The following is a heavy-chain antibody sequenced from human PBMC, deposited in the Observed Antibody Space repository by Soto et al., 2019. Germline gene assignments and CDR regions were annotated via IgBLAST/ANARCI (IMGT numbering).Heavy chain of an antibody. V-gene: IGHV1-18*04. J-gene: IGHJ4*02. CDR2: ISGYNGNT. D-gene: IGHD3-22*01. Sequence: QVQLVQSGAEVKKPGASVKVSCKACGYTFTIYGISWVRQAPGQGLEWMGWISGYNGNTDYAQNLQDRVTLTTDASTSSVYMELRSLRSDDTAVYYCARLDYYDSSGYYGYWGQGTLITVSS. CDR1: GYTFTIYG. CDR3: ARLDYYDSSGYYGY.